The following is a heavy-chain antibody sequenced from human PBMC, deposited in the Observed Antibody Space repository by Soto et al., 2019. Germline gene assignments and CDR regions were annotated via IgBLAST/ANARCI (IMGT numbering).Heavy chain of an antibody. Sequence: QVQLVESGGGVVQPGRSLRLSCVVSGFTFNTYVMHWVRQAPGKGLEWVAVISYDGSNKYYADSVKGRFTISRDNSKNTLYLQMNSLTAEDTAVYYCAKGLVVGDVWGQGTTVTVSS. CDR2: ISYDGSNK. D-gene: IGHD3-22*01. J-gene: IGHJ6*02. V-gene: IGHV3-30*18. CDR1: GFTFNTYV. CDR3: AKGLVVGDV.